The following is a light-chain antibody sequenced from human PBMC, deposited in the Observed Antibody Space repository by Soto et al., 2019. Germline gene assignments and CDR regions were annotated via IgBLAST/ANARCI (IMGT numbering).Light chain of an antibody. J-gene: IGKJ1*01. Sequence: EIVLTQSPGTLSLSPGESATLSCRASQSVASPNLAWYQQKAGQAPRLLIYDTSNRATGIPDRFTGSGSGTDFTLTISRLEPEDSAVYYCQEYGTSRSFGQGTKVEIK. CDR1: QSVASPN. CDR2: DTS. V-gene: IGKV3-20*01. CDR3: QEYGTSRS.